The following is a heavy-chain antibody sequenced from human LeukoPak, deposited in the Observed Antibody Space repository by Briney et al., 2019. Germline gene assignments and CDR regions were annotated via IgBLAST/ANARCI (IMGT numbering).Heavy chain of an antibody. V-gene: IGHV3-23*01. D-gene: IGHD2-21*02. CDR3: AKGQSPYCGGDCYSGY. CDR2: ISGSGGST. J-gene: IGHJ4*02. Sequence: GGSLRLSCAASGFTFSSYAMSWVRQAPGKGLEWASAISGSGGSTYYADSVKGRFTISRDNSKNTLYLQMNSLRAEDTAVYYCAKGQSPYCGGDCYSGYWGQGTLVTVSS. CDR1: GFTFSSYA.